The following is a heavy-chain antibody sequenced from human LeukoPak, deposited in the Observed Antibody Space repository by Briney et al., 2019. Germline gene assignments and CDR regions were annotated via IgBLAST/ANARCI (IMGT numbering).Heavy chain of an antibody. V-gene: IGHV3-7*01. J-gene: IGHJ4*02. CDR1: GFTFNSYW. CDR2: VQQEGSEK. D-gene: IGHD1-14*01. Sequence: GGSLRLSCAASGFTFNSYWMSWVRQAPGKGLEWVSNVQQEGSEKYYLDSVKGRFTISRDNAKTSVYLQMNRLRAEDTAVYYCATTLNVATAGYFWGQGTLVIVSS. CDR3: ATTLNVATAGYF.